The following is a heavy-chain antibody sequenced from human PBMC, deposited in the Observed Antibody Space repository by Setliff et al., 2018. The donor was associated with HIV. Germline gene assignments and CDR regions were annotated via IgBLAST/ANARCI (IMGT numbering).Heavy chain of an antibody. Sequence: SEPLSLTCAVSGGSISSSNWWSWVRQPPGKGLEWIGEIYHSGSTDYNPSLKSRVTISVDKSRNQFSLKLSSVTAADTAVYYCARTHSGYFPYYFDYWGQGTLVTVSS. CDR2: IYHSGST. CDR1: GGSISSSNW. V-gene: IGHV4-4*02. CDR3: ARTHSGYFPYYFDY. J-gene: IGHJ4*02. D-gene: IGHD3-22*01.